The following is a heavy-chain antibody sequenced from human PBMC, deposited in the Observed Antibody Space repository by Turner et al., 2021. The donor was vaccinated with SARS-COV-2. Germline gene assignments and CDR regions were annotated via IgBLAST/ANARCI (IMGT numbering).Heavy chain of an antibody. J-gene: IGHJ6*02. CDR1: GYTLTELS. CDR2: FDAEDGET. D-gene: IGHD6-19*01. Sequence: QVQLVQSGAEVKKPGASVKVSCKVYGYTLTELSMHWVRQAPGKGLAGMGVFDAEDGETIYAQKFQGTVTMTENTSTDTAYMELSSLRSEDTAVYYCATGVAVAGTPSDYYYYYGMDVWGQGTTVTVSS. CDR3: ATGVAVAGTPSDYYYYYGMDV. V-gene: IGHV1-24*01.